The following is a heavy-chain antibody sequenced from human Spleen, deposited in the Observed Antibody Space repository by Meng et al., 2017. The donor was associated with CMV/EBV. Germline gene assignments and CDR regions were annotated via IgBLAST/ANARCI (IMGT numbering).Heavy chain of an antibody. Sequence: LSCAASGFTFSSYWMNWVRQAPGKGLEWVGNMKQDGSEKYYVDSVKGRFTITRDNAKNSLYLQMNSLRAEDTAVYYCVREVVPAANDYWGQGTLVTVSS. D-gene: IGHD2-2*01. V-gene: IGHV3-7*01. J-gene: IGHJ4*02. CDR2: MKQDGSEK. CDR3: VREVVPAANDY. CDR1: GFTFSSYW.